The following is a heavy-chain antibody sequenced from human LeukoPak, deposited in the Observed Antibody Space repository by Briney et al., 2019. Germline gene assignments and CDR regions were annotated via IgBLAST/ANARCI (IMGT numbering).Heavy chain of an antibody. CDR1: GGSISSSSYY. CDR2: IYYSGST. V-gene: IGHV4-39*01. CDR3: ARLPRAAARARGIVDY. Sequence: KPSETLSLTCTVSGGSISSSSYYWGWIRQPPGKGLEWIGSIYYSGSTYYNPSLKSRVTISVDTSKNQFSLKLSSVTAADTAVYYCARLPRAAARARGIVDYWGQGTLVTVSS. D-gene: IGHD6-13*01. J-gene: IGHJ4*02.